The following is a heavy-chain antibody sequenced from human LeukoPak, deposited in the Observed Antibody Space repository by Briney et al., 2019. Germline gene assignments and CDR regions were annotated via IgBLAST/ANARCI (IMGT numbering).Heavy chain of an antibody. CDR1: GYTFTSYD. V-gene: IGHV1-8*01. Sequence: ASVKVSCKASGYTFTSYDINWVRQATGQGLEWMGWMNPNSGNTGYAQKFQGRVTMTRNTSISTAYVELSSLRSEDTAVYYCARGVYYYDSSGKPYYYYMDVWGKGTTVTISS. D-gene: IGHD3-22*01. J-gene: IGHJ6*03. CDR2: MNPNSGNT. CDR3: ARGVYYYDSSGKPYYYYMDV.